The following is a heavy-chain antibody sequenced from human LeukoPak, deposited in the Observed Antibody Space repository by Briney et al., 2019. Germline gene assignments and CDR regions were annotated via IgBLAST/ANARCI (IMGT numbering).Heavy chain of an antibody. CDR3: ATVVGNDSSGLNY. J-gene: IGHJ4*02. D-gene: IGHD3-22*01. CDR2: SDPEDGET. CDR1: GYTLTELS. Sequence: ASVKVSCKVSGYTLTELSIHWVRQAPGKGLEWMGGSDPEDGETIYAQKFQGRVTMTEDTSTDTAYMELSSLRSEDTAVYYCATVVGNDSSGLNYWGQGTLVTVSS. V-gene: IGHV1-24*01.